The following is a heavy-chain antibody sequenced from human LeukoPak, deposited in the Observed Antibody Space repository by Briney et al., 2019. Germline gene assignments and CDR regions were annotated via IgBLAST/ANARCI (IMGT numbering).Heavy chain of an antibody. J-gene: IGHJ3*02. CDR3: ARSGLWDAFDI. Sequence: PSETLSLTCAVYGGSFSGYYWSWIRQPPGKGLEWIGEINHSGSTNYNPSLKSRVTISVDTSKNQFSLKLSSATAADTAVYYCARSGLWDAFDIWGQGTMVTVSS. CDR1: GGSFSGYY. D-gene: IGHD3-16*01. CDR2: INHSGST. V-gene: IGHV4-34*01.